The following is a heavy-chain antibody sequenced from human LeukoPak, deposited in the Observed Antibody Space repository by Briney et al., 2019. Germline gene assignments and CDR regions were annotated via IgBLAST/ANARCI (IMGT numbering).Heavy chain of an antibody. V-gene: IGHV3-48*03. J-gene: IGHJ4*02. D-gene: IGHD3-22*01. Sequence: PGGSLRLSCVGSGYTFSDFEMNWVRQAPGKGLEWVAYISGRGSSIYYLDSVKGRFTISRDNSKNTLYLQMNSLRAEDTAVYYCAKDADPIPKCYYDSSGWIDYWGQGTLVTVSS. CDR1: GYTFSDFE. CDR3: AKDADPIPKCYYDSSGWIDY. CDR2: ISGRGSSI.